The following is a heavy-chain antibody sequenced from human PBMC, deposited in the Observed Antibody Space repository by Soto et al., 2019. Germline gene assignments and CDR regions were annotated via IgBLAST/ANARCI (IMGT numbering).Heavy chain of an antibody. Sequence: QVQLVESGGGVVQPGRSLRLSCAASGFTFSSYAMHWVRQAPGKGLEWVAVISYDGSNKYYADSVKGRFTISRDNSKNPLYLHMNSLRAEETAVYYCARHPYPRLDAVTTPGHGYYFDCWGQGTLVTVSS. V-gene: IGHV3-30-3*01. CDR1: GFTFSSYA. CDR3: ARHPYPRLDAVTTPGHGYYFDC. D-gene: IGHD4-17*01. J-gene: IGHJ4*02. CDR2: ISYDGSNK.